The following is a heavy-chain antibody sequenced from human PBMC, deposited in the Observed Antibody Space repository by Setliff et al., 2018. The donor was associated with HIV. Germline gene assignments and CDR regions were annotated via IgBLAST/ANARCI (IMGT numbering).Heavy chain of an antibody. CDR2: ITPFFGTA. D-gene: IGHD4-17*01. Sequence: SVKVSCKTSADSFRSYAISWVRQAPGQGLEWMGGITPFFGTANYAQKFQGRVTITPDESTSTADMELSSLRSEDTAVSYCARISGCDYGDYVANWFDPWGQGTLVTVSS. V-gene: IGHV1-69*13. CDR3: ARISGCDYGDYVANWFDP. CDR1: ADSFRSYA. J-gene: IGHJ5*02.